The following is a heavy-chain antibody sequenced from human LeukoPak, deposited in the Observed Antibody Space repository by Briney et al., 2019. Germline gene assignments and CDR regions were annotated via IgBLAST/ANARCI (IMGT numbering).Heavy chain of an antibody. CDR2: IIAYNGYT. D-gene: IGHD1/OR15-1a*01. J-gene: IGHJ4*02. Sequence: ASVKVSCKTSGYTFTTYDINWVRQAPGQGLEWMGRIIAYNGYTNYGQKLQGRVTMTTDTSTSTAYMELRSLRSDDTAVYYCARVGTGTRSFDYWGQGTLVTVSS. V-gene: IGHV1-18*01. CDR3: ARVGTGTRSFDY. CDR1: GYTFTTYD.